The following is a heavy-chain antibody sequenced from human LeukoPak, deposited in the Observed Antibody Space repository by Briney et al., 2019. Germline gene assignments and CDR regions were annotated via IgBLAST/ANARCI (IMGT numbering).Heavy chain of an antibody. CDR1: GITFSSYA. CDR3: ARHYGP. CDR2: IYYSGST. Sequence: PGGSLRLSCAASGITFSSYAMSWVRQPPGKGLEWIGSIYYSGSTYYNPSLKSRVTISVDTSKNQFSLKLNSVTATDTAVYYCARHYGPWGQGTLVTVSS. D-gene: IGHD3-10*01. V-gene: IGHV4-39*01. J-gene: IGHJ4*02.